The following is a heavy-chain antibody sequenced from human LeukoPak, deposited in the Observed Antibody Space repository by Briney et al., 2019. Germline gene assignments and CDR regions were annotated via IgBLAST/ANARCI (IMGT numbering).Heavy chain of an antibody. D-gene: IGHD3-3*01. V-gene: IGHV4-39*01. Sequence: SEALSLTCTVSGGSISSSSYYWGWTRQPPGKGLEWIGSIYYSGGTYYNTSLKSRVPIPVDTSKNQFPLKLSSVTAADTAVYYCARHSSPYDFWSGYPRSGMDVWGQGTTVTVSS. CDR3: ARHSSPYDFWSGYPRSGMDV. CDR2: IYYSGGT. J-gene: IGHJ6*02. CDR1: GGSISSSSYY.